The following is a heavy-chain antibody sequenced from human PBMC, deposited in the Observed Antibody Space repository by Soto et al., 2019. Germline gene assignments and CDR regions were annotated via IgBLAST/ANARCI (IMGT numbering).Heavy chain of an antibody. J-gene: IGHJ4*02. V-gene: IGHV4-39*01. CDR2: IYYSGST. Sequence: SETLSLTCTVSGGSISSSSYYWGWIRQPPGKGLEWIGSIYYSGSTYYNPSLKSRVTISVDTSKNQFSLKLSSVTAADTAVYYCARRGGYCSSTSCYSLGGYFDYWGQGTLVTVSS. CDR1: GGSISSSSYY. CDR3: ARRGGYCSSTSCYSLGGYFDY. D-gene: IGHD2-2*01.